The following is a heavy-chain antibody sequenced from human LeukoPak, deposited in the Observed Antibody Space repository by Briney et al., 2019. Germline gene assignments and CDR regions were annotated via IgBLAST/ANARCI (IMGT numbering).Heavy chain of an antibody. V-gene: IGHV3-33*06. CDR3: AKDEYCSGGSCLTD. J-gene: IGHJ4*02. D-gene: IGHD2-15*01. Sequence: QTGGSLRLSCAASGFTFSSYGMHWVRQARGKGLEWAAVIWYDGSNKYYADSVKGRFTISRDNSKNTLYLQMNSLRAEDTAVYYCAKDEYCSGGSCLTDWGQGTLVTVSS. CDR1: GFTFSSYG. CDR2: IWYDGSNK.